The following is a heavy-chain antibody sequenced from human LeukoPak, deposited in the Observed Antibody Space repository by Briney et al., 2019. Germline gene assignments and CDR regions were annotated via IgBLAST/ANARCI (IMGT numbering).Heavy chain of an antibody. CDR1: GYTFTSYG. Sequence: ASVKVSCKASGYTFTSYGISWVRQAPGQGLEWMGWISAYNGNTNYAQKLQGRVTMTTDTSTSTAYMELRSLRSDDTAVYYCARDRETYYYDSSGYADYWGQGTLVTVSS. D-gene: IGHD3-22*01. CDR3: ARDRETYYYDSSGYADY. V-gene: IGHV1-18*01. CDR2: ISAYNGNT. J-gene: IGHJ4*02.